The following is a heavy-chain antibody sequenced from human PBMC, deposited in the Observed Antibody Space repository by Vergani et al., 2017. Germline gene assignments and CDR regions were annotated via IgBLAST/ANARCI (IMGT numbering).Heavy chain of an antibody. V-gene: IGHV3-33*01. CDR1: GFTFSSYG. D-gene: IGHD2-8*01. CDR2: IWYDGSNK. J-gene: IGHJ6*03. Sequence: QVQLVESGGGVVQPGRSLRLSCAASGFTFSSYGMLWVRQAPGKGLEWVAVIWYDGSNKYYADSVKGRFTISRDNSKNTLYLQMNNLRAADTAVYYCARSGYCAHGVCYMTYYYYMDVWGKGTAVTVSS. CDR3: ARSGYCAHGVCYMTYYYYMDV.